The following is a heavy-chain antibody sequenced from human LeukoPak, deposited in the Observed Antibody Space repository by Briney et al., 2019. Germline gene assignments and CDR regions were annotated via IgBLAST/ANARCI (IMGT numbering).Heavy chain of an antibody. D-gene: IGHD3-10*01. J-gene: IGHJ5*02. CDR3: AKETGGIEGSYNWFDP. Sequence: GGSLRLSCAASGFTFSSYGMHWVRQAPGKGLEWVAVIWYDGSNEYYAGSVKGRFTVSRDNSKNTLYLQMNSLSAEDTAVYYCAKETGGIEGSYNWFDPWGQGTLVTVSS. CDR1: GFTFSSYG. CDR2: IWYDGSNE. V-gene: IGHV3-33*06.